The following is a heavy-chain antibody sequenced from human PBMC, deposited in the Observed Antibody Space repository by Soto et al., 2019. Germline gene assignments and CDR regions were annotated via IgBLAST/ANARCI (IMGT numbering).Heavy chain of an antibody. CDR1: GYTFTSYG. V-gene: IGHV1-18*01. D-gene: IGHD6-6*01. CDR2: ISAYNGNT. CDR3: ARVEGIEYSSSPFDS. Sequence: QVQLVQSGAEVKKPGASVKVSCKASGYTFTSYGISWVRQAPGQGLEWMGWISAYNGNTNYAQKLQGRVTMTTDTPTSTGYMELRSLRSDDTAVYYCARVEGIEYSSSPFDSWGQGTLVTVSS. J-gene: IGHJ4*02.